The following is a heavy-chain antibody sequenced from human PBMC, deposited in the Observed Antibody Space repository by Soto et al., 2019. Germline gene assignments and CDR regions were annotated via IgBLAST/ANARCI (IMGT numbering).Heavy chain of an antibody. CDR3: ARVTSMVRGVIDNWFDN. Sequence: QVPLVQSGAEVKKPGSPVTVSCKASGGTFSSYAIHWVRQAPGQGLEWMGGIITMYGPAKYAQRFQGRVTITADEATTTVYMELTSLTSQYTAVYYCARVTSMVRGVIDNWFDNWGHGNLVTVSS. J-gene: IGHJ5*01. D-gene: IGHD3-10*01. V-gene: IGHV1-69*01. CDR2: IITMYGPA. CDR1: GGTFSSYA.